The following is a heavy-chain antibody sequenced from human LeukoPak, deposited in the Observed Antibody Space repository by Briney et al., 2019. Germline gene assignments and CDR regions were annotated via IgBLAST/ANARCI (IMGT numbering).Heavy chain of an antibody. CDR3: ARSHGLY. CDR2: IQYSGST. CDR1: SGSMNSYD. Sequence: PSETLSLTCSVSSGSMNSYDWGWIRQPPGKGLEWIGYIQYSGSTKYNPSLRSRVTISLDTPKSQFSLKLSSVTAADTAVYYCARSHGLYWGQGTLVSVSS. J-gene: IGHJ4*02. V-gene: IGHV4-59*01.